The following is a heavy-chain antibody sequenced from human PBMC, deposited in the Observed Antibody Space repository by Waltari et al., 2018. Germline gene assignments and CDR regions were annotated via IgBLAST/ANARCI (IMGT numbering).Heavy chain of an antibody. J-gene: IGHJ6*02. Sequence: EVQLVESGGGLVKPGWSLRLSCAASGFIFSSYSMNWVRQAPGKGLEWVSSIISRSNYIYYADSVKGRFAISRDNAKNSLYLQMNSLRAEDTAVYYCARATVTTFNYFGLDVWGQGTTVTVSS. CDR2: IISRSNYI. CDR1: GFIFSSYS. V-gene: IGHV3-21*06. CDR3: ARATVTTFNYFGLDV. D-gene: IGHD4-17*01.